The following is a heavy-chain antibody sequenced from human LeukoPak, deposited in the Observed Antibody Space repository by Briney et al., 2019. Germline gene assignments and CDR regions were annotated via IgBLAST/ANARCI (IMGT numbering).Heavy chain of an antibody. V-gene: IGHV3-7*01. D-gene: IGHD6-19*01. Sequence: GGSLRLSCVASGFTFSSYWMSWVRQAPGKGLEWVANIKQDESEKYYVDSVKGRFTISRDNAKNSLYLQMDSLRAEDTAVYYCARDFEISSGWGQGTLVTVSS. CDR3: ARDFEISSG. CDR1: GFTFSSYW. J-gene: IGHJ4*02. CDR2: IKQDESEK.